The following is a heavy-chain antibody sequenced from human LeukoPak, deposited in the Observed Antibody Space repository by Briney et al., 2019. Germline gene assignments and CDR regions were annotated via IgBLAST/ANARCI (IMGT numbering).Heavy chain of an antibody. D-gene: IGHD2-21*02. Sequence: GGSLRLSCEASGFSFNTYSMNWVRQAPGKGLEWISYIGYSGRDTYYADSVKGRFTTSRDSAGKSLYLQMNSLRAEDTAVYYCARRDGYYMDVWGKGTTVSVSS. J-gene: IGHJ6*03. CDR2: IGYSGRDT. V-gene: IGHV3-21*05. CDR1: GFSFNTYS. CDR3: ARRDGYYMDV.